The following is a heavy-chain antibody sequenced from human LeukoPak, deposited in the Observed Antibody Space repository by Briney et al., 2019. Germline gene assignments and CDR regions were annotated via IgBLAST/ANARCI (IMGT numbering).Heavy chain of an antibody. CDR2: IYSGGTT. D-gene: IGHD3-3*01. Sequence: GGSLRLSCVASGFIVSNNYMSWVRQAPGKGLEWVAVIYSGGTTFYADSVKGRFIISRDNSKNTLYLQMDSLRAEDTAVYYCARDVSFWSGHTSFSNWFDPWGQGTLVTVPS. J-gene: IGHJ5*02. CDR3: ARDVSFWSGHTSFSNWFDP. V-gene: IGHV3-66*01. CDR1: GFIVSNNY.